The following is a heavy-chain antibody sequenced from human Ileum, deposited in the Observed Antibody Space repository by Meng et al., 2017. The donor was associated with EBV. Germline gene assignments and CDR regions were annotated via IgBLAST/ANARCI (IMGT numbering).Heavy chain of an antibody. Sequence: LLATGPRLSHPSAPLSLDWTVSCGSLSLVAIYSCASIRQSPGKGLEWIGSMYYTWTSYYIPSRKSRLTMSLDTSKTHFSLRLNSVTDSDTAVYYCARQFWSSGGRDSGYKWGPGTLVTVSS. CDR1: CGSLSLVAIYS. CDR3: ARQFWSSGGRDSGYK. D-gene: IGHD5-12*01. J-gene: IGHJ4*02. CDR2: MYYTWTS. V-gene: IGHV4-39*02.